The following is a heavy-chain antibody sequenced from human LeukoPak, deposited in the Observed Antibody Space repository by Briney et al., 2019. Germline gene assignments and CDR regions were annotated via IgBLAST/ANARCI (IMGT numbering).Heavy chain of an antibody. CDR2: IYYSGTI. J-gene: IGHJ6*03. CDR3: ASVKGGYYYLDV. V-gene: IGHV4-39*06. D-gene: IGHD3-16*01. Sequence: SETLSLTCTVSGGSISSSSYYWGWIRQPPGKGLEWIGSIYYSGTIYYNPSLKSRFTMSVDTSKNQFPLKPSPVTAVDTAVYYSASVKGGYYYLDVWGKGTTVTVSS. CDR1: GGSISSSSYY.